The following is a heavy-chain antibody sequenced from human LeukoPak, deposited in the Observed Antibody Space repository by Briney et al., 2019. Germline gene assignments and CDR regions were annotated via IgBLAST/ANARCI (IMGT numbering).Heavy chain of an antibody. D-gene: IGHD5-12*01. J-gene: IGHJ6*03. CDR2: IIPIFGTA. CDR1: GGTFSSYA. V-gene: IGHV1-69*13. Sequence: SVKVSCKASGGTFSSYAISWVRQAPGQGLEWMGGIIPIFGTANYAQKFQGRVTITADESTSTAYMELSSLRSEDTAVYYCARDPRGYSGYDPGYYYYMDVWGKGTTVTVSS. CDR3: ARDPRGYSGYDPGYYYYMDV.